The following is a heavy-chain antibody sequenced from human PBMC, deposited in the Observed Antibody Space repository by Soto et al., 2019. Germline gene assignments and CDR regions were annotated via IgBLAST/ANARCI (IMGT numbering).Heavy chain of an antibody. CDR3: ARSPGYSASWGYFYYGMKI. D-gene: IGHD6-13*01. J-gene: IGHJ6*02. Sequence: QVQLVQSGAELKKPGASVKVSCKASGYTFTNYGISWVRQAPGQGLEWMGWLNTYHGNTKYAQKLQGRVTMTKDTSTSTAYMELTSLRSDDTAVYYCARSPGYSASWGYFYYGMKIWGQGTTVIVSS. CDR2: LNTYHGNT. CDR1: GYTFTNYG. V-gene: IGHV1-18*01.